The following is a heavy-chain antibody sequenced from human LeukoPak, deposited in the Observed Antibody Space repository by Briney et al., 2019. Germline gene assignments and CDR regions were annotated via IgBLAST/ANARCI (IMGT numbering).Heavy chain of an antibody. V-gene: IGHV4-61*08. D-gene: IGHD5-12*01. CDR2: INHSENT. Sequence: PSETLSLTCTVSGDSISSGGYYWSWLRQPPGKGLEWIGEINHSENTNYNPSLKSRVTVSVDTSKNRFALKLTSVTAADTGVYYCAIRPDIAGWFDPWGQGTQVTVSS. J-gene: IGHJ5*02. CDR1: GDSISSGGYY. CDR3: AIRPDIAGWFDP.